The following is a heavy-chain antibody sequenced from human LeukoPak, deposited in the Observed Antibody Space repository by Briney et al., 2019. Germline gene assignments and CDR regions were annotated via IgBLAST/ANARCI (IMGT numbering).Heavy chain of an antibody. J-gene: IGHJ3*02. D-gene: IGHD1-26*01. CDR1: EFTFSSYS. CDR2: ISSSSSTI. Sequence: GGSMRLPCAASEFTFSSYSMNWVRQAPGKGLEWVSYISSSSSTIYYADSVKGRFSISRDNAKNSLYLQMNSLRAEDTAVYYCARGGSYYNEAFDIWGQGTMVTVSS. V-gene: IGHV3-48*01. CDR3: ARGGSYYNEAFDI.